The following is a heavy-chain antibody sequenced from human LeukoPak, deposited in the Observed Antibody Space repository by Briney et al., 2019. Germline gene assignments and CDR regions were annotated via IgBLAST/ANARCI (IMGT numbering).Heavy chain of an antibody. CDR1: GPPFTRYA. J-gene: IGHJ3*01. Sequence: ALGKASCKASGPPFTRYAINSVRQAAGHGLEWLGWFHTITGNPTSAPGLTGRFVVSLDTSVSTASLQISRRTAGDTAVHYCTRYPHSVLGAFDFWGQGTMATVTS. CDR3: TRYPHSVLGAFDF. D-gene: IGHD3-16*01. V-gene: IGHV7-4-1*02. CDR2: FHTITGNP.